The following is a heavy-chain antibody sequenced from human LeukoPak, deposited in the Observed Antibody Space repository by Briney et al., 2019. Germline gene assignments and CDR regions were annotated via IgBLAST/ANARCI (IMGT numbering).Heavy chain of an antibody. CDR1: GFTFSSYA. V-gene: IGHV3-23*01. CDR2: ISGSGGST. Sequence: GGSLRLSCAASGFTFSSYAMSWVRQAPGKGLEWVSAISGSGGSTYYADSVKGRFTISRDNSKNTLYLQMNSLRAEDTAVYYCAKDWGYYDTSGHYFDFWGQGTLVTVSA. J-gene: IGHJ4*02. D-gene: IGHD3-22*01. CDR3: AKDWGYYDTSGHYFDF.